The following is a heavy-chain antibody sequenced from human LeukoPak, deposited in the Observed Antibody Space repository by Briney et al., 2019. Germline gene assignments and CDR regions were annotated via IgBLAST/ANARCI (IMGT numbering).Heavy chain of an antibody. CDR3: ATEIEYCSSTSCSRKGFHI. J-gene: IGHJ3*02. Sequence: GASVKVSCKASAYTVTGYYLHWVRQPPGQGLEWMGWINPNSGGTKFAQKFQGRVTMTRDTSINTAYMELSRLRSDDTAVYYCATEIEYCSSTSCSRKGFHIWGQGTMVTVSS. CDR2: INPNSGGT. D-gene: IGHD2-2*01. CDR1: AYTVTGYY. V-gene: IGHV1-2*02.